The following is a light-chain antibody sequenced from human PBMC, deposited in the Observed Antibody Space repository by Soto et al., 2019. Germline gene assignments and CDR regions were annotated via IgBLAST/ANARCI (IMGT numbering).Light chain of an antibody. Sequence: DIQMTQSPSSLSASVGDRVTITCRASQSISSYLNWYQQKPGKAPKHLVYAASSLQSGVQSRFSGSGSGTDFTLTISSLQPEDFATYDCQQSYSTLTCGQGTRLEIK. CDR3: QQSYSTLT. V-gene: IGKV1-39*01. CDR1: QSISSY. CDR2: AAS. J-gene: IGKJ5*01.